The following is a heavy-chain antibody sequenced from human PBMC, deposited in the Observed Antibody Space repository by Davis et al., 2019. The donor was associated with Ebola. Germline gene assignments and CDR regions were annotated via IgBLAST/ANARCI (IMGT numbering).Heavy chain of an antibody. Sequence: GGSLRLSCAASGFTFSSYAMSWVRQAPGKGLEWVSVIYSGGSTYYADSVKGRFTISRDNSKNTLYLQMNSLRAEDTAVYYCARGWELPRIYFDYWGQGTLVTVSS. V-gene: IGHV3-66*01. CDR3: ARGWELPRIYFDY. CDR2: IYSGGST. D-gene: IGHD1-26*01. J-gene: IGHJ4*02. CDR1: GFTFSSYA.